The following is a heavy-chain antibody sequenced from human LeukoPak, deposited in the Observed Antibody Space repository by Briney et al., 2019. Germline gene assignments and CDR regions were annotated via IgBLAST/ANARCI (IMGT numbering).Heavy chain of an antibody. D-gene: IGHD3-9*01. CDR3: AKDLVAYYDISRGAFDI. J-gene: IGHJ3*02. CDR2: ISYDGSNK. CDR1: GFTFSSYG. V-gene: IGHV3-30*18. Sequence: GGSLRLSCAASGFTFSSYGMHWVRQAPGKGLEWVAVISYDGSNKYYADSVKGRFTISRDNSKNTLYLQMNSLRAEDTAVYYCAKDLVAYYDISRGAFDIWGQGTMVTVSS.